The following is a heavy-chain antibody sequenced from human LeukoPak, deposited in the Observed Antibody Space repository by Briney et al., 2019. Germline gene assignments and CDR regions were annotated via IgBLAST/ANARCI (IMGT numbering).Heavy chain of an antibody. CDR3: AKPPNYGDYSSYYYYYMDV. J-gene: IGHJ6*03. D-gene: IGHD4-17*01. V-gene: IGHV3-23*01. CDR1: GFTFSSYA. Sequence: GGSLRLSCAASGFTFSSYAMTWVRQAPGKGLEWVSAISGSGGSTYYADSVKGRFTISRDNSRNTLYLQMNSLRADETAVYYCAKPPNYGDYSSYYYYYMDVWGKGTTVTISS. CDR2: ISGSGGST.